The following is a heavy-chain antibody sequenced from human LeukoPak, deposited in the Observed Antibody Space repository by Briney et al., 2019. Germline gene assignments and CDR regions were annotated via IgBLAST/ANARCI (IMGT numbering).Heavy chain of an antibody. V-gene: IGHV4-34*01. CDR2: INHSGST. D-gene: IGHD3-10*01. J-gene: IGHJ4*02. Sequence: SETLSLTCAVYGGSFSGYYWSWVRQPPGKGLEWIGEINHSGSTNYNPSLKSRVTISVDTSKNQFSLKLSSVTAADTAVYYCARVLVNYYGSGSYFDYWGQGTLVTVSS. CDR3: ARVLVNYYGSGSYFDY. CDR1: GGSFSGYY.